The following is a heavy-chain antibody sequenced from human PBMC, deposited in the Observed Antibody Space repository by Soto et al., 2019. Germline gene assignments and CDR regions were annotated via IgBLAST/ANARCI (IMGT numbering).Heavy chain of an antibody. CDR2: IYPGDSDT. J-gene: IGHJ5*02. CDR1: GYSFTSYW. D-gene: IGHD3-3*01. Sequence: GEPLKSSGKGSGYSFTSYWIGWVRQMPGKGLEWMGIIYPGDSDTRYSPSFQGQVTISADKSISTAYLQWSSLKASDTAMYYCARLHRQTIWFDPWGQGTLVTVSS. CDR3: ARLHRQTIWFDP. V-gene: IGHV5-51*01.